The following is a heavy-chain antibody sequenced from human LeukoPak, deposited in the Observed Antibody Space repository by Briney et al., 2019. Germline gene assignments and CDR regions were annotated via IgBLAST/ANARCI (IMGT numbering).Heavy chain of an antibody. D-gene: IGHD3-10*01. V-gene: IGHV3-33*06. CDR2: IWYDGTNT. Sequence: GGSLRLSCAASGFTFSSYGMHWVRQAPGKGLEWVALIWYDGTNTSYADSVKGRFTISRDNSKNTLYLQMNSLRGEDTSVYYCAEAGYLLGDNYYYMDVWGKGTTVTVSS. J-gene: IGHJ6*03. CDR3: AEAGYLLGDNYYYMDV. CDR1: GFTFSSYG.